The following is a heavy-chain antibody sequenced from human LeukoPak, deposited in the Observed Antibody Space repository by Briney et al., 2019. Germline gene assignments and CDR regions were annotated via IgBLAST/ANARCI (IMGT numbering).Heavy chain of an antibody. V-gene: IGHV4-4*07. Sequence: SETLSLTCTVSGGSISTYYWSWIRQPAGMGLEWIGRMYTNGNTHYNPSLKSRVTMSVDTSKNQFSLKLSSVTAADTAVYYCATRVRSVRVSRLFDPWGQGTLVTVSS. CDR3: ATRVRSVRVSRLFDP. CDR2: MYTNGNT. J-gene: IGHJ5*02. CDR1: GGSISTYY. D-gene: IGHD4-17*01.